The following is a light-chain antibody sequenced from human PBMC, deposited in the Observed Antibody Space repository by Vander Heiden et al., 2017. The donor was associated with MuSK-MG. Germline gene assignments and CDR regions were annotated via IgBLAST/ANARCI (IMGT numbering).Light chain of an antibody. V-gene: IGLV2-23*02. CDR3: CSQAGSSPV. J-gene: IGLJ2*01. CDR2: EVN. CDR1: SRDVGTYNL. Sequence: QSALTQPASVSGSPGQSVTLSCTGTSRDVGTYNLVSWYQQHPGTAPKLMIYEVNKRTAGVAHRFSGSKSGNTAALTISGRQAEDEDEYYCCSQAGSSPVFGGGTKLTVL.